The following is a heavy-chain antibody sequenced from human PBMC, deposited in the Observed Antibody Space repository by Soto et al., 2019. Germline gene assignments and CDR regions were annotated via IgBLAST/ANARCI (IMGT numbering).Heavy chain of an antibody. CDR2: ISYDGSNK. CDR1: GFTFSSYA. Sequence: QVQLVESGGGVVQPGRSLRLSCAASGFTFSSYAMHWVRQAPGKGLEWVAVISYDGSNKYYADSVKGRFTISRDNSKNTLYLQMNSLRAEDTAVYYCSCSGWPGDYYYSMDVWGQGTTVTVSS. CDR3: SCSGWPGDYYYSMDV. D-gene: IGHD6-19*01. V-gene: IGHV3-30-3*01. J-gene: IGHJ6*02.